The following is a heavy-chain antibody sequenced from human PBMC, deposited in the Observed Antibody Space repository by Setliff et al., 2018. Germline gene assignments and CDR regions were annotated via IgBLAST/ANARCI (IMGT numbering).Heavy chain of an antibody. D-gene: IGHD7-27*01. J-gene: IGHJ4*02. Sequence: SETLSLTCAVSGYSISSGYNWGWIRQPPGKGLEWIGSIYYRGSTSYNSSLTSRVTISVDTSKNQFSLNLNAVTAADTAVYYCATLTGDRGVDYWGQGRLVTVSS. CDR3: ATLTGDRGVDY. CDR2: IYYRGST. CDR1: GYSISSGYN. V-gene: IGHV4-38-2*01.